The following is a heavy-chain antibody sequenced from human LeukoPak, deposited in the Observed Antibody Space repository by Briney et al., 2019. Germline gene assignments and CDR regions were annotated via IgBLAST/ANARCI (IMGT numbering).Heavy chain of an antibody. J-gene: IGHJ4*02. D-gene: IGHD1-26*01. CDR3: ARGPKWTGSYYYFDF. CDR2: MNPNSGNT. Sequence: ASVKVSCKTSGYTFPSYDINWVRHATGQGLEWMGWMNPNSGNTGYAQKFQGRVTITRNTSISTAYMELSSLRSEDTAVYFCARGPKWTGSYYYFDFWGQGTLVTVSS. V-gene: IGHV1-8*01. CDR1: GYTFPSYD.